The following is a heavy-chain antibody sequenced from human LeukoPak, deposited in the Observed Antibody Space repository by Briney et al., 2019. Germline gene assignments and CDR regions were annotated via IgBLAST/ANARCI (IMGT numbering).Heavy chain of an antibody. CDR1: GYTFTGYY. Sequence: ASVKVSCKASGYTFTGYYMHWVRQAPGQGLEWMGRINPNSGGTNYAQKFQGRVTMTRYTSISTAYMELSRLRSDDTAVYYCASGLYCGGDCYSWYFDLWGRGTLVTVSS. J-gene: IGHJ2*01. CDR2: INPNSGGT. V-gene: IGHV1-2*06. D-gene: IGHD2-21*02. CDR3: ASGLYCGGDCYSWYFDL.